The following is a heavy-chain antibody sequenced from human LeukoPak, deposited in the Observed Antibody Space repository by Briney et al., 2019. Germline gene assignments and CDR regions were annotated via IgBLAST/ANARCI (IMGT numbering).Heavy chain of an antibody. V-gene: IGHV4-59*01. CDR1: GGSISSYY. CDR3: ARGFYDILTGDSLDY. Sequence: ASETLSLTCTVSGGSISSYYWSWIRQPPGKGLEWIGYIYYSGSTNYNPSLKSRVTISVDTSKNQFSLKLSSVTAADTAVYYCARGFYDILTGDSLDYWGHGTLVTVSS. J-gene: IGHJ4*01. D-gene: IGHD3-9*01. CDR2: IYYSGST.